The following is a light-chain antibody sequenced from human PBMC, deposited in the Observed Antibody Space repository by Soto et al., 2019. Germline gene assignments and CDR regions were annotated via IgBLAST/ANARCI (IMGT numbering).Light chain of an antibody. V-gene: IGLV2-23*02. CDR3: CSSGGSPTYV. CDR1: SXNVGSYKL. CDR2: EVN. J-gene: IGLJ1*01. Sequence: QSALTQPASVSGSPGQSITISCTGTSXNVGSYKLVSWYQQHPRKAPKLMIFEVNKRPSGVSNRFSGSKSGNTASLTISGLKVEDEADYYCCSSGGSPTYVFGTGTKVTVL.